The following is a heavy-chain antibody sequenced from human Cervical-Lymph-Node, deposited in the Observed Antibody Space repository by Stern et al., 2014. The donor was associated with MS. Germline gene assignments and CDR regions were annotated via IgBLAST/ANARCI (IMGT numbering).Heavy chain of an antibody. CDR1: GFSFSSYA. V-gene: IGHV3-30*04. Sequence: VKLVESGGGVVQPGRSLRVSCAASGFSFSSYALHWVRQAPGKGLEGVAFTAYNIKNEYCADFVKDRFNSPSNNAKNTLYLQMDSLRTEDTAVYYCASDGTYGDDSRGCAYWGQGTLVTVSS. D-gene: IGHD3-22*01. CDR2: TAYNIKNE. CDR3: ASDGTYGDDSRGCAY. J-gene: IGHJ4*02.